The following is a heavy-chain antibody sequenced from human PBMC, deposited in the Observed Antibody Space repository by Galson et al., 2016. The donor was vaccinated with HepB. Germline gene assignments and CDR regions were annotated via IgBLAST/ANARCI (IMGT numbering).Heavy chain of an antibody. CDR1: GITFSRYW. CDR2: IKNDGTTT. J-gene: IGHJ4*02. V-gene: IGHV3-74*01. CDR3: SRLSLVSAGTVDY. D-gene: IGHD6-19*01. Sequence: SLRLSCAASGITFSRYWMHWVRQAPGKGLVWVSHIKNDGTTTNYAVSVRGRFIISRDNAKNTLYLQMNSLRAEDTVLYYCSRLSLVSAGTVDYWGQGTLVVVSS.